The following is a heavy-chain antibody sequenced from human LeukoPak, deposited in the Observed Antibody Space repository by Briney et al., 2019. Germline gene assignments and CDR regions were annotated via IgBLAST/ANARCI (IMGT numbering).Heavy chain of an antibody. J-gene: IGHJ4*02. Sequence: GGSLRLSCAASGLTFSKAWMSWVRQAPGQGLEWVGRIKSKTDGGTTDYAAPVRGRFTISRDDSKNTMHLQMNSLKSEDTAVYYCRLWFGESPGGYWGQGTLVTVSS. CDR3: RLWFGESPGGY. CDR1: GLTFSKAW. V-gene: IGHV3-15*01. CDR2: IKSKTDGGTT. D-gene: IGHD3-10*01.